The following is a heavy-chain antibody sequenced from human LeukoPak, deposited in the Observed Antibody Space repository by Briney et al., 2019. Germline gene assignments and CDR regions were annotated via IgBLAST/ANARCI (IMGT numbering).Heavy chain of an antibody. D-gene: IGHD3-3*01. V-gene: IGHV1-24*01. J-gene: IGHJ1*01. Sequence: ASVKVSCKVSGYTLTELSMHWVRQAPGKGLEWMGGFDPEDGETIYAQKFQGRVTMTRDTSTSTVYMELSSLRSEDTAVYYCARVLRQDFWSGYPTAYFQHWGQGTLVTVSS. CDR3: ARVLRQDFWSGYPTAYFQH. CDR2: FDPEDGET. CDR1: GYTLTELS.